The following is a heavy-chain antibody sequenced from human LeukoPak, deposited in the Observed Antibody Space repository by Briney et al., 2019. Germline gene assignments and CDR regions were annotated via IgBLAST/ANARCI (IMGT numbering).Heavy chain of an antibody. CDR3: AKTDSSGYFYTYFNY. CDR1: GFTFSSYA. D-gene: IGHD3-22*01. Sequence: GGSLRLSCEASGFTFSSYAMSWVRQAQGKGLEWVSSISGSGGSTHYADSVKGRFTMSRDNSRNTLYLQMNSLRAEDTAVYYCAKTDSSGYFYTYFNYWGQGTLVTVSS. J-gene: IGHJ4*02. V-gene: IGHV3-23*01. CDR2: ISGSGGST.